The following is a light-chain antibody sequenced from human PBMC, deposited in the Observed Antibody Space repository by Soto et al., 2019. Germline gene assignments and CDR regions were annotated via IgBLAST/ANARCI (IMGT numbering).Light chain of an antibody. CDR1: QAIRND. CDR3: LHDYSYPRT. CDR2: TAS. Sequence: AIQMTQSPSSLSASVGDTVIITCRASQAIRNDLGWYQQSPGKAPKLLIYTASTLQSGVPSRFSGSGSGADFTLTIRSLQPEDSATYYCLHDYSYPRTFGQGTKVDI. J-gene: IGKJ1*01. V-gene: IGKV1-6*01.